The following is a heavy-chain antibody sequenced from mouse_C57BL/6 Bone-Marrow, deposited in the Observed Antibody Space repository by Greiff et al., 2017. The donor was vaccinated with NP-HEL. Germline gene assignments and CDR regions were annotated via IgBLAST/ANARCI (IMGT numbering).Heavy chain of an antibody. V-gene: IGHV5-6*01. Sequence: VQLQQSGGDLVKPGGSLKLSCAASGFTFSSYGMSWVRQTPDKRLEWVATISSGGSYTYYPDSVKGRFTISRDNAKNTLYLQMSSLKSEDTAMYYCARLDGYYVAYWGQGTLVTVSA. J-gene: IGHJ3*01. CDR2: ISSGGSYT. D-gene: IGHD2-3*01. CDR3: ARLDGYYVAY. CDR1: GFTFSSYG.